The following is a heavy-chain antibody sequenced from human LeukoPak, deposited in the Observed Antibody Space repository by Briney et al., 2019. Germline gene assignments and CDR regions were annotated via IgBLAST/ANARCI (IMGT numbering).Heavy chain of an antibody. V-gene: IGHV3-30*18. D-gene: IGHD6-13*01. CDR1: GFTSTRDG. J-gene: IGHJ4*02. Sequence: PGGSLRLSCAASGFTSTRDGLHWVRQAPGKGLEWVAAIASNGGSEYYADSVKGRFTISRDNSKNTLFLQMNSLRPDDKDVYYCANRGHYSINWYHYFDYWGQGTLVTVSS. CDR2: IASNGGSE. CDR3: ANRGHYSINWYHYFDY.